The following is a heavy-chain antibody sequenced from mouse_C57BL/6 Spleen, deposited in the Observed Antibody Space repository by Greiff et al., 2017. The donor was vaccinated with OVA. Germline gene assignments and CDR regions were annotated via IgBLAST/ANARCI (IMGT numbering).Heavy chain of an antibody. CDR1: GYSFTSYY. CDR3: ARRSGSGLWYFDY. CDR2: IYPGSGNT. V-gene: IGHV1-66*01. D-gene: IGHD1-1*01. Sequence: VMLVESGPELVKPGASVKISCKASGYSFTSYYIHWVKQRPGQGLEWIGWIYPGSGNTKYNEKFTGKGTLPVDKSSRTAYMQLSSLTSEDSAVYYCARRSGSGLWYFDYWGQGTTLTVSS. J-gene: IGHJ2*01.